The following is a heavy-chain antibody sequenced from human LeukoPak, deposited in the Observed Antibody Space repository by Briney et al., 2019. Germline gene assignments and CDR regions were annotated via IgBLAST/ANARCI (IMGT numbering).Heavy chain of an antibody. Sequence: SETLSLTCTVSGASVRGYYWSWIRQPPGKGLEWIGYIYYSGSTNYNPSLKSRVTISVDTSKNQFSLKLSSVTAADTAVYYCARVERLVSGWYGSMDVWGKGTTVTVSS. D-gene: IGHD6-19*01. CDR3: ARVERLVSGWYGSMDV. CDR1: GASVRGYY. CDR2: IYYSGST. J-gene: IGHJ6*03. V-gene: IGHV4-59*02.